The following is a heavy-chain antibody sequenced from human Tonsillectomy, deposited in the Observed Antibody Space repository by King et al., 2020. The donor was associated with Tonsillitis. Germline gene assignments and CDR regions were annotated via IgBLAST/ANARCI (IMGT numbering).Heavy chain of an antibody. V-gene: IGHV1-2*02. CDR3: ARDLLEAVAVYFFAY. Sequence: QLVQSGADVKKPGASVKVSCKASGYTFTGYYIHWVRQAPGQGLEWMGWINPNSGGTSFAQKFQGRVTLTTDTAISTAYMELTGLESDDTAVYYCARDLLEAVAVYFFAYWGQGTLVTVSS. CDR1: GYTFTGYY. CDR2: INPNSGGT. J-gene: IGHJ4*02. D-gene: IGHD6-19*01.